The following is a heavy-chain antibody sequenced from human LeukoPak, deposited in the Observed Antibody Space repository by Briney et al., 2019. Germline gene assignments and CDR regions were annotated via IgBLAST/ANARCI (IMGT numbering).Heavy chain of an antibody. J-gene: IGHJ4*02. CDR1: GFTDRSNY. D-gene: IGHD3-22*01. CDR3: ARDYNDSRGYYYFDS. CDR2: IYSGGST. V-gene: IGHV3-53*01. Sequence: PGGSLRLSCAASGFTDRSNYMSWVRQAPGKGLEWVSVIYSGGSTYYADSVKGRFTISRDNSKNTLYLQMNSLRAEDTAVYCCARDYNDSRGYYYFDSWGQGTLVTVSS.